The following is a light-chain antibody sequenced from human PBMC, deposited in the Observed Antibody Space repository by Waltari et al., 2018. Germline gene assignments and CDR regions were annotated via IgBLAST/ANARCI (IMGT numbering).Light chain of an antibody. V-gene: IGKV3-15*01. CDR3: QQYNNWPPGT. Sequence: EIVMTQSPATLSVSPGERATLSCSASQSVSRNLAWYQQKPGQAPRLLIYGASTRATGIPARFSGSGSGTEFTLTISSLQSEDFAVYYCQQYNNWPPGTFGQGTKVEIK. CDR1: QSVSRN. J-gene: IGKJ1*01. CDR2: GAS.